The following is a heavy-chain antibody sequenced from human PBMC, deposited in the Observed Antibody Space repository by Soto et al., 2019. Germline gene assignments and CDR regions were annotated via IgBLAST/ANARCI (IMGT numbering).Heavy chain of an antibody. CDR2: IYPGDSDT. J-gene: IGHJ3*02. V-gene: IGHV5-51*01. D-gene: IGHD2-21*01. CDR3: ARGIVVVNFTNAFDI. Sequence: PGESLKISCKGSGYSFTSHWIGWVRQMPGKGLEWMGIIYPGDSDTRYSPSFQGQVTISVDKSISTAYLHWSRLKAPDTAMYYCARGIVVVNFTNAFDIWGQGTMVTVSS. CDR1: GYSFTSHW.